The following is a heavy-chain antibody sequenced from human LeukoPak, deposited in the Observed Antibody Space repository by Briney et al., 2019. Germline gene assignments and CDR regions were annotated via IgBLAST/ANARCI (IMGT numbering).Heavy chain of an antibody. CDR2: INPSGGST. D-gene: IGHD1-14*01. CDR1: GYTLTSYY. J-gene: IGHJ5*02. V-gene: IGHV1-46*01. Sequence: GASVKVSCKASGYTLTSYYMHWVRQAPGQGLEWMGIINPSGGSTSYAQKFQGRVTMTRDMSTSTGYMELSSLRSEDTAVYYCARPRDFGTVGTWFDPWGQGTLITVSS. CDR3: ARPRDFGTVGTWFDP.